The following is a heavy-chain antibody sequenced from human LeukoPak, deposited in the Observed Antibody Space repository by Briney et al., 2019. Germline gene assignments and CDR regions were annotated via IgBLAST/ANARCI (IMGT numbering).Heavy chain of an antibody. D-gene: IGHD6-13*01. CDR2: INHSGST. Sequence: SETLSLTCAVYGESFSGYYWSWIRQPPGKGLEWIGEINHSGSTNYNPSLKSRVTISVDTSKNQFSLKLSSVTAADTAVYYCARQPSIAAAGTMVDYWGQGTLVTVSS. J-gene: IGHJ4*02. CDR1: GESFSGYY. CDR3: ARQPSIAAAGTMVDY. V-gene: IGHV4-34*01.